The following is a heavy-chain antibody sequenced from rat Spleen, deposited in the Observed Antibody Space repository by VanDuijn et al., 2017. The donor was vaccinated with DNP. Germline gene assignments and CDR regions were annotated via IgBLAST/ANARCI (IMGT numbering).Heavy chain of an antibody. Sequence: EVQLVESGENLVQPGRSLKLSCEASGFTFSNYDMAWVRQAPTKGLEWVALISPDGDRTYYRDSVKGRFTVSRNNAKSTLYLQMDSLRSEDTATYYCTRPRGSYGGYRVDAWGQGISVSVSS. D-gene: IGHD1-11*01. CDR2: ISPDGDRT. CDR1: GFTFSNYD. CDR3: TRPRGSYGGYRVDA. J-gene: IGHJ4*01. V-gene: IGHV5S23*01.